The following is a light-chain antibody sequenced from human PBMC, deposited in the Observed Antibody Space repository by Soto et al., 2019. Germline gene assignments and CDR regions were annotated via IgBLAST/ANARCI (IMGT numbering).Light chain of an antibody. CDR1: QSISSTY. V-gene: IGKV3-20*01. Sequence: EIVLTQSPGTLSLSPGERATLSCRASQSISSTYLAWYQQKPGQAPRLLIYGASSRSTGIPDRFSGSGSGTDFFITISRLEAEDVAVYYCQQYGSSPLYIFGQGTKLEIK. CDR3: QQYGSSPLYI. CDR2: GAS. J-gene: IGKJ2*01.